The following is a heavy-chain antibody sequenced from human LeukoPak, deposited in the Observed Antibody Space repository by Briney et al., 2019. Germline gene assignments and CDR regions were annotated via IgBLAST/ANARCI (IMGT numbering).Heavy chain of an antibody. D-gene: IGHD1-7*01. CDR1: GFTFSSYS. CDR2: INSDGSST. J-gene: IGHJ6*03. Sequence: GGSLRLSCAASGFTFSSYSMNWVRQAPGKGLVWVSRINSDGSSTSYADSVKGRFTISRDNAKNTLYLQMNSLRAEDTAVYYCAKTSEGHYYYYMDVWGKGTTVTVSS. CDR3: AKTSEGHYYYYMDV. V-gene: IGHV3-74*01.